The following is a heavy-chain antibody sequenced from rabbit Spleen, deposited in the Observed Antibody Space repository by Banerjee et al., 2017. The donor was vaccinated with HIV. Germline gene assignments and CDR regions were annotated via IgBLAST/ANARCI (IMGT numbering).Heavy chain of an antibody. D-gene: IGHD7-1*01. Sequence: QSLEESGGDLVKPGASLTLTCTASGFSFSRSYHMCWVRQAPGKGLEWIACIHGGSKNNVYYATWAKGRFTISKTSSTTVTLQMTSLTAADTATYFCARFYAGYGDFGYAAMWGQGTLVTVS. J-gene: IGHJ6*01. CDR1: GFSFSRSYH. CDR2: IHGGSKNNV. CDR3: ARFYAGYGDFGYAAM. V-gene: IGHV1S40*01.